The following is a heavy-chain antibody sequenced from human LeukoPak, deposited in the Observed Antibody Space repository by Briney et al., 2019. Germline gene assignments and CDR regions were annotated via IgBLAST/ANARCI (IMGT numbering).Heavy chain of an antibody. CDR1: GYTFTDYY. V-gene: IGHV1-69-2*01. D-gene: IGHD3-10*01. Sequence: ASVKISCKVSGYTFTDYYMHWVQQAPGKGLEWMGLVDPEDGESIYAEKFQGRVTITADTSTDTAYMELSSLRSEDTAVYYCATGLQDYYGSGSYYNVGKVWGQGTLVTVSS. CDR2: VDPEDGES. J-gene: IGHJ4*02. CDR3: ATGLQDYYGSGSYYNVGKV.